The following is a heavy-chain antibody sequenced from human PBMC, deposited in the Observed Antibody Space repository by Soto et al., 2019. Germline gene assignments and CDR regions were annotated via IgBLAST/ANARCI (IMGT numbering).Heavy chain of an antibody. CDR1: GFTFSSYG. V-gene: IGHV3-33*01. D-gene: IGHD5-12*01. J-gene: IGHJ3*02. Sequence: PGGSLRLSCAASGFTFSSYGMHWVRQAPGKGLEWVAVIWYDGSNKYYADSVKGRFTISRDNSKNTLYLQMNSLRAEDTAVYYCAREGVGATPSGAFYIWGQGKMVTVSS. CDR2: IWYDGSNK. CDR3: AREGVGATPSGAFYI.